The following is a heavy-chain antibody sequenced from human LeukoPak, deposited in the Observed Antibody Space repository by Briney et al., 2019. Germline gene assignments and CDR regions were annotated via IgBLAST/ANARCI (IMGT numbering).Heavy chain of an antibody. CDR1: GGSFSGYY. D-gene: IGHD3-10*01. CDR2: INHSGST. J-gene: IGHJ6*04. V-gene: IGHV4-34*01. Sequence: SETLSLTCAVYGGSFSGYYWSWLRQPPGKGLEWIGEINHSGSTNYNPSLKSRVTISVDTSKNQFSLKLSSVTAADTAVYYCARWVTMVRGAPSDVWGKGTTVTVSS. CDR3: ARWVTMVRGAPSDV.